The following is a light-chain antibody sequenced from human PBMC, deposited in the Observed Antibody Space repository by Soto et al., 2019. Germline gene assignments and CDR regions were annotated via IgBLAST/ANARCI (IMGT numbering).Light chain of an antibody. Sequence: DIQMTQSPSSLSASVGDRVTITCQASQDISNYLNWYQQKPGKAPKLLIYDASNLETGVPSRFSGSGSGTHFTFTFSSLQPEDVATYYCQHYDNLLWTFGQGTKVEIK. CDR3: QHYDNLLWT. J-gene: IGKJ1*01. V-gene: IGKV1-33*01. CDR1: QDISNY. CDR2: DAS.